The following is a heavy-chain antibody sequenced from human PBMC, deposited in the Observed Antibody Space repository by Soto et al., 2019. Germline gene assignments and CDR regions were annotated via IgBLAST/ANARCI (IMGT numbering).Heavy chain of an antibody. CDR3: ARDRIQLWYPFGMDV. Sequence: QVQLVESGGGGVQPGRSLRLSCAASGFTFSSYGMHWVRQAPGKGLEWVAVIWYDGSNKYYADSVKGRFTISRDNSKNTLYLQMNSLRAEDTAVYYCARDRIQLWYPFGMDVWGQGTTVTVSS. J-gene: IGHJ6*02. CDR1: GFTFSSYG. D-gene: IGHD5-18*01. V-gene: IGHV3-33*01. CDR2: IWYDGSNK.